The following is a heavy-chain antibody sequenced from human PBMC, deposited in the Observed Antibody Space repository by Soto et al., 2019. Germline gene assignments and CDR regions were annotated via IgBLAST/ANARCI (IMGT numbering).Heavy chain of an antibody. V-gene: IGHV4-31*11. CDR2: IYNRGGT. D-gene: IGHD3-10*01. CDR1: GGSINRGDFF. CDR3: ATSPKGYFGSTAFDS. J-gene: IGHJ4*02. Sequence: PSETLSLTCVVSGGSINRGDFFWNWIRQHPERGLEWIGYIYNRGGTFYNPSLENRLTISMDNSKNLCSLQLTSMTAADTAVYYCATSPKGYFGSTAFDSRGQGVLVTVSS.